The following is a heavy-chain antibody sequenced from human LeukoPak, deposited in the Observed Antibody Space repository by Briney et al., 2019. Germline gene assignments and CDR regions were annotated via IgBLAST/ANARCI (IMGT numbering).Heavy chain of an antibody. CDR2: ISYDGCNK. D-gene: IGHD5/OR15-5a*01. J-gene: IGHJ4*02. V-gene: IGHV3-30-3*01. CDR1: GFTFSSYA. Sequence: GGSLRLSCAASGFTFSSYAMHWVRKAPGKGLEWVSVISYDGCNKYYADSVKGRFTISRDNSKNTLYLQMNSLRAEDTAVYYCAREGLRSTNPYFDYWGQGTLVTVSS. CDR3: AREGLRSTNPYFDY.